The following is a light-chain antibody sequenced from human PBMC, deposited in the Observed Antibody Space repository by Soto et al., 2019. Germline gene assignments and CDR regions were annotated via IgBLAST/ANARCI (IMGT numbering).Light chain of an antibody. CDR2: AAS. J-gene: IGKJ1*01. Sequence: DIQMTQSPSSLSASVGDRVTITCRASQSISSYLNWYQQKPGKAPKLLIYAASSLQSGVPSRFSGSGSGIEFTLTISSLQSEDFEVYYCQQYNNWPRTFGQGTKVDI. CDR1: QSISSY. V-gene: IGKV1-39*01. CDR3: QQYNNWPRT.